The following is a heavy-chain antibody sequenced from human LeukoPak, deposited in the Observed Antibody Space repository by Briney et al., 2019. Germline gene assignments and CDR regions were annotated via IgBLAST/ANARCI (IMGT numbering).Heavy chain of an antibody. Sequence: GGSLRLSCAASGFTFSSYEMNWVRQAPGKGLEWVSYISSSGSTIYYADSVEGRFTISRDNSKNTLYLQMNSLRAEDTAVYYCAKDVGGGLRYFENWFDPWGQGTLVTVSS. CDR3: AKDVGGGLRYFENWFDP. J-gene: IGHJ5*02. CDR2: ISSSGSTI. V-gene: IGHV3-48*03. D-gene: IGHD3-9*01. CDR1: GFTFSSYE.